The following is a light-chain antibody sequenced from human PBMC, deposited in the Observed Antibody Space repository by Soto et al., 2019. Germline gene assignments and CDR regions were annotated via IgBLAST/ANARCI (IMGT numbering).Light chain of an antibody. V-gene: IGKV3-15*01. CDR2: GAS. CDR3: QQYNNWLT. CDR1: QIISSN. J-gene: IGKJ4*01. Sequence: VVMTQSPATLSVSPGETATLSCRVSQIISSNLAWYQQQPGQAPRLLIYGASTRATGVPARFSGSGSGTEFTLTISSLQSEDFAVYYCQQYNNWLTFGGGTKVEIK.